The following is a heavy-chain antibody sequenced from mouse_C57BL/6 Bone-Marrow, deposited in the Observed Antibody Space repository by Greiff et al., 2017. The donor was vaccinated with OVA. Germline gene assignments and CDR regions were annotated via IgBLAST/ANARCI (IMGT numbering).Heavy chain of an antibody. CDR3: ARWDYHWYFDV. V-gene: IGHV1-52*01. D-gene: IGHD2-4*01. Sequence: VKLQQPGAELVRPGSSVKLSCKASGYTFTSYWMHWVKQRPIQGLEWIGNIDPSDSETHYNQKFKDKATLTVDKSSSTAYMQLSSLTSEDSAVYYCARWDYHWYFDVWGTGTTVTVSS. J-gene: IGHJ1*03. CDR1: GYTFTSYW. CDR2: IDPSDSET.